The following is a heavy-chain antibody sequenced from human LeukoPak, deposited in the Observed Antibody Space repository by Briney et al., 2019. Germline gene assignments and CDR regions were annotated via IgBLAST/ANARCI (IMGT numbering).Heavy chain of an antibody. J-gene: IGHJ4*02. D-gene: IGHD3-22*01. Sequence: PGGPLRLSWAASGFTFCSYWMSWVRQSRGKGLVWVANIKQDGREKFCVVSVKGRFTISRDHAKITLYVQMNSLRPEDISVSFCARDLLRGSGYNYWGQGTLVTVSS. CDR3: ARDLLRGSGYNY. CDR2: IKQDGREK. V-gene: IGHV3-7*01. CDR1: GFTFCSYW.